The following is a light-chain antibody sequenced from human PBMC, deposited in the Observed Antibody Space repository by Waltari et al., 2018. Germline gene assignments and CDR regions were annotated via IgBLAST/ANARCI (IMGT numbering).Light chain of an antibody. CDR2: SFS. Sequence: QSVLTLPPSVSGAPGQRVTISCSGTKSNIGADFAVHWYQQVPGTAPKLLLHSFSNRPSGVSDRFSGFKSGASASLVITGLQAEDEAMYYCQSYDTTLSAVVFGGGTRLTV. CDR1: KSNIGADFA. V-gene: IGLV1-40*01. CDR3: QSYDTTLSAVV. J-gene: IGLJ2*01.